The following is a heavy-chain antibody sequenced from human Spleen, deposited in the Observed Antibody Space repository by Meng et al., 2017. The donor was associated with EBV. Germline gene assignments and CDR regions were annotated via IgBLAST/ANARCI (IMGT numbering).Heavy chain of an antibody. J-gene: IGHJ5*02. V-gene: IGHV1-3*01. Sequence: QVQLVQSGAEVKQPGASVKISCEAFGYTFRSYGIHWVRQVPGQGLEWMGRINGGDGDTKYSQKFQGRITITRDTSAYIGYMELTSLTFEDTAVYFCARPRVDDWFDPWGQGTLVTVSS. CDR3: ARPRVDDWFDP. D-gene: IGHD2-2*01. CDR2: INGGDGDT. CDR1: GYTFRSYG.